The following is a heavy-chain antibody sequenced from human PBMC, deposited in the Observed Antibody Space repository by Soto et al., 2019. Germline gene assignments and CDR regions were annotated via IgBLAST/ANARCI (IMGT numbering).Heavy chain of an antibody. CDR3: ATASNHYDSSSPPLYYYGMDV. D-gene: IGHD3-22*01. CDR2: FDPEDGET. CDR1: GYTLTELS. J-gene: IGHJ6*02. Sequence: ASVKVSCKVSGYTLTELSMHWVRQAPGKGLEWMGGFDPEDGETIYAQKFQGRVTMTGDTSTDTAYMELSSLRSEDTAVYYCATASNHYDSSSPPLYYYGMDVWGQGTTVTVSS. V-gene: IGHV1-24*01.